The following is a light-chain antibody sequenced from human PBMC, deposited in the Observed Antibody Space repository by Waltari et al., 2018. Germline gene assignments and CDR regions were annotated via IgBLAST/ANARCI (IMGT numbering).Light chain of an antibody. J-gene: IGKJ3*01. V-gene: IGKV1-5*03. CDR3: QQYHSFSRFA. CDR1: QRITTW. Sequence: DIQMTQSPSTLSASVGDRVTITCRASQRITTWLARYQQKPGRAPKLLIYKASTLQSGVPSRFSASGSGTEFTLTISSLQPDDFATYYCQQYHSFSRFAFGPGTKVHLK. CDR2: KAS.